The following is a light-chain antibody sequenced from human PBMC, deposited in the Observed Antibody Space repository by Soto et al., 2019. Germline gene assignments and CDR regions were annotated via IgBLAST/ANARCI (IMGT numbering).Light chain of an antibody. CDR2: GAS. CDR1: QSVSSN. Sequence: DIVMTQSPATLSMSPGERATLSCRASQSVSSNLAWYQQKPGQAPRLLIYGASTRATGIPARFSGSGSGTEFTLTISSLQSEDFAVYYCQQYNNWPPMITF. J-gene: IGKJ5*01. CDR3: QQYNNWPPMIT. V-gene: IGKV3-15*01.